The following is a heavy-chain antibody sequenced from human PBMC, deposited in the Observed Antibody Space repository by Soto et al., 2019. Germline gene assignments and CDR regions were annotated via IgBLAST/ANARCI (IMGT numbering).Heavy chain of an antibody. D-gene: IGHD5-12*01. J-gene: IGHJ4*02. CDR3: VRSREGYNLVADY. CDR2: INGDGTTT. Sequence: EAQLVESGGGLVQPGGSPRLSCAASGFTFSGYWMHWVRQAPERGLVWVSRINGDGTTTHYADSVKGRFTISRDNAKNTLYLQMNSLRAEDTAVYSWVRSREGYNLVADYWVQGTLVTVSS. CDR1: GFTFSGYW. V-gene: IGHV3-74*01.